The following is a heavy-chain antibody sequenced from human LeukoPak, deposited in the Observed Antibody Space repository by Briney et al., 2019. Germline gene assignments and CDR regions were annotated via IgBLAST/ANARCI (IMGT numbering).Heavy chain of an antibody. CDR1: GVSISSYY. Sequence: SETLSLTCTVSGVSISSYYWSWIRQPPGKGLEWIGYIYYSGSTNYNPSLKSRVTISVDTSKNQFSLKLSSVTAADTAVYYCASWVPGDSAFYFDSWGQGTLVTVSS. J-gene: IGHJ4*02. CDR2: IYYSGST. CDR3: ASWVPGDSAFYFDS. D-gene: IGHD3-10*01. V-gene: IGHV4-59*01.